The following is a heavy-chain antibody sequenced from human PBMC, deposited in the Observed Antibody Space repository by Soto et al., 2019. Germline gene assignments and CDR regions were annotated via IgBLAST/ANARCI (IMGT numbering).Heavy chain of an antibody. V-gene: IGHV3-23*01. J-gene: IGHJ6*02. Sequence: GGSLRLSCAASGFTFSSYAMNWVRQAPGKGLEWVSSISSTGGTTYSRDSVKGRFTISRDNSKNMLYLLLISLRADDTAVYYCAKDRIPTTGTLYGMDVWGRGTTVTVS. CDR1: GFTFSSYA. CDR2: ISSTGGTT. CDR3: AKDRIPTTGTLYGMDV. D-gene: IGHD1-1*01.